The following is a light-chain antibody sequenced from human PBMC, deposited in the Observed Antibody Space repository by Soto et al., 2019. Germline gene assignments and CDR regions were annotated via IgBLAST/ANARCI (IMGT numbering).Light chain of an antibody. CDR3: MQSSQLRT. V-gene: IGKV2-24*01. CDR2: QIS. CDR1: ESLVHSDGVTY. Sequence: DIVLTQTPLTSSVTPGQPASFSGGSSESLVHSDGVTYLSWLHQRPGQPPRLLIYQISKRFSGVPDRLTGSGAGTNFTLNISRVEVEDVGTFFCMQSSQLRTFGQGTKVDIK. J-gene: IGKJ1*01.